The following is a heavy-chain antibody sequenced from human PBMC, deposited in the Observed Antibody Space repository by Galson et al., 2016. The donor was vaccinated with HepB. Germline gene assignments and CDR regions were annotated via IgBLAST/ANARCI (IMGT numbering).Heavy chain of an antibody. Sequence: SETLSLTCTVSGGSISGYYYNWIRQSPGKGLEWIGYIHYSGNTNYNPSLKSRVTMSRDTSKKQFSLKLTSVTAADTAVYYCAMTFKGAYWGQGTLVTVSP. D-gene: IGHD3-16*01. CDR1: GGSISGYY. J-gene: IGHJ4*02. CDR3: AMTFKGAY. CDR2: IHYSGNT. V-gene: IGHV4-59*01.